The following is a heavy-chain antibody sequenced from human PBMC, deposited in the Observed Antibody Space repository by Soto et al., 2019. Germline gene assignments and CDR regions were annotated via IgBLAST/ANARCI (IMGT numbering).Heavy chain of an antibody. D-gene: IGHD3-10*01. Sequence: PSETLSLTCTVSGDSISTYYWSWIRQPPGKGLQWIGRIDTSGTTNYNPSLKSRVTMSVDASKNQFSLNLSSVTAADTAVYYCARGPRGYVYYHGMDVWGQGTTVTVSS. CDR2: IDTSGTT. V-gene: IGHV4-4*07. CDR3: ARGPRGYVYYHGMDV. CDR1: GDSISTYY. J-gene: IGHJ6*02.